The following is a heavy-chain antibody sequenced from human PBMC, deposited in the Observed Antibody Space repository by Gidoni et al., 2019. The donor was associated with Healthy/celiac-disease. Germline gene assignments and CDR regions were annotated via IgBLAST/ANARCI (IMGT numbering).Heavy chain of an antibody. Sequence: QVQLVESGGGVVQPGRSLRLSCSASGFTFSSYGMPWVRQAPGKGLEWVAVISYDGSNKYYADSVKGRFTISRDNSKNTLYLQMNSLRAEDTAVYYCAKDCLEHYYYYGMDVWGQGTTVTVSS. CDR1: GFTFSSYG. V-gene: IGHV3-30*18. CDR2: ISYDGSNK. CDR3: AKDCLEHYYYYGMDV. J-gene: IGHJ6*02.